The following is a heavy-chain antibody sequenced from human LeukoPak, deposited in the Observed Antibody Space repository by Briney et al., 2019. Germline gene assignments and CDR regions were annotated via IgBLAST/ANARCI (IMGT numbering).Heavy chain of an antibody. CDR2: ISYDGSNK. J-gene: IGHJ4*02. Sequence: GGSLRLSCAASGFTFSSYAMHWVRQAPGKGLEWVAVISYDGSNKYYADSVKGRFTISRDNSKNTLYLQMNSLRAEDTAVYYYARDVRRGDNYWGQGTLVTVSS. CDR1: GFTFSSYA. V-gene: IGHV3-30*04. D-gene: IGHD3-16*01. CDR3: ARDVRRGDNY.